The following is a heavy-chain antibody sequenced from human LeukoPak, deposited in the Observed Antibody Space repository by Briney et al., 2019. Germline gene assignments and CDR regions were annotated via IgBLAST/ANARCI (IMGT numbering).Heavy chain of an antibody. Sequence: GGSLRLSCAASGFTFSNAWMSWVRQAPGKGLEWVGCIKSKTDGGTTDYAAPVKGRFTISRDDSKNTLYLQMNSLKTEDTAVYYCTTPRSLDIVVVPAQADAFDIWGQGTMVTVSS. V-gene: IGHV3-15*01. CDR1: GFTFSNAW. D-gene: IGHD2-2*01. J-gene: IGHJ3*02. CDR3: TTPRSLDIVVVPAQADAFDI. CDR2: IKSKTDGGTT.